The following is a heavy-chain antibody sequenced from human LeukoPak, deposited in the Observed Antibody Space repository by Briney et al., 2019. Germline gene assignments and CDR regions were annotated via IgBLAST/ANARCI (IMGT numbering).Heavy chain of an antibody. Sequence: PGESLRLSCAASKFTFSSYDMSWVRQAPGKGLEWVSAISGSGDNTYYADSVKGRFTISRDNSKNTLFLHMSSLRAEDTAVYYCAKDRHSASWYINAFHIWGQGTMVTVSS. J-gene: IGHJ3*02. V-gene: IGHV3-23*01. CDR3: AKDRHSASWYINAFHI. CDR2: ISGSGDNT. D-gene: IGHD6-13*01. CDR1: KFTFSSYD.